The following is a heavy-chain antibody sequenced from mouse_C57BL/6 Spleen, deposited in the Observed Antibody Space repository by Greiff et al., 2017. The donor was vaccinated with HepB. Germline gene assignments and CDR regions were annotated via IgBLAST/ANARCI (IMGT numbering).Heavy chain of an antibody. J-gene: IGHJ3*01. Sequence: QVQLKESGPGLVQPSQSLSITCTVSGFSLTSYGVHWVRQSPGKGLEWLGVIWSGGSTDYNAAFISRLSISKDNSKSQVFFKMNSLQADDTAIYYCARNRAGYDWFAYWGQGTLVTVSA. CDR1: GFSLTSYG. CDR3: ARNRAGYDWFAY. V-gene: IGHV2-2*01. D-gene: IGHD2-2*01. CDR2: IWSGGST.